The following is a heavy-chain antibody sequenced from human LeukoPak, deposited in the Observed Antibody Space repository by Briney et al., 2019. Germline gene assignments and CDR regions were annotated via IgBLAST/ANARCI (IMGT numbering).Heavy chain of an antibody. Sequence: GGSLRLSCAASGFTFSSYGMHWVRQAPGKGLEWVAVIWFDGSNKFYRDSVRGRFTISRDDSKNTLYLQMHSLRVEDTAVYYCAGDFGISEVYWGQGTLVTVSS. D-gene: IGHD1-20*01. CDR1: GFTFSSYG. CDR3: AGDFGISEVY. CDR2: IWFDGSNK. J-gene: IGHJ4*02. V-gene: IGHV3-33*01.